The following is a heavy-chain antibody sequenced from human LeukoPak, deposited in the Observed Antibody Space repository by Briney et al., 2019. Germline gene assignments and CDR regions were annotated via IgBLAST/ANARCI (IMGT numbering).Heavy chain of an antibody. CDR3: ARDPGYSSGWEYNWFDP. J-gene: IGHJ5*02. CDR1: GGSISSSSYY. D-gene: IGHD6-19*01. CDR2: IYYSGST. Sequence: SETLSLTCTVSGGSISSSSYYWGWIRQPPGKGLGWIGSIYYSGSTYYNPSLKSRVTISVDTSKNQFSLKLSSVTAADTAVYYCARDPGYSSGWEYNWFDPWGQGTLVTVSS. V-gene: IGHV4-39*07.